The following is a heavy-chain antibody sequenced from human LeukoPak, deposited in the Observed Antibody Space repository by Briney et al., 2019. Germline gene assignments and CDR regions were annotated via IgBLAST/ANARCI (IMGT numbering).Heavy chain of an antibody. J-gene: IGHJ6*03. CDR2: IYYSGST. V-gene: IGHV4-59*01. Sequence: PSETLSLTCTVSGGSISSYYWSWIRQPPGKGLEWIGYIYYSGSTNYNPSLKSRVTISVDTSKNQFSLKLSSVTAADTAVYYCARFYGEVYYYYYYMDVWGKGTTVTVSS. CDR3: ARFYGEVYYYYYYMDV. CDR1: GGSISSYY. D-gene: IGHD3-10*01.